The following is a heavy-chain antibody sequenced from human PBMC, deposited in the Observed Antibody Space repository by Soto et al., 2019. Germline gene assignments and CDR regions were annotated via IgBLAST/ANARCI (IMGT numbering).Heavy chain of an antibody. J-gene: IGHJ1*01. CDR1: GFTFSSYG. Sequence: GGSLRLSCAASGFTFSSYGMHWVRQAPGKGLEWVAVISYDGSNKYYADSVKGRFTISRDNSKNTLYLQMNSLRAEDTAVYYCAKDLPGYNGYFKPGGQGPL. D-gene: IGHD5-12*01. CDR2: ISYDGSNK. CDR3: AKDLPGYNGYFKP. V-gene: IGHV3-30*18.